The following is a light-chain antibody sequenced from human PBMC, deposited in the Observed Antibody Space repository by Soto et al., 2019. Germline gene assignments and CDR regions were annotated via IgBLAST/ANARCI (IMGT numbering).Light chain of an antibody. CDR3: QQYYITPHT. V-gene: IGKV4-1*01. CDR1: QTILYNSSKKNQ. Sequence: DIVMTQSPDSLAVYLGERAAINCKSSQTILYNSSKKNQLAWFQQKPGQPPKLLIYRASTRASGVPDRFSGSGSGTDFTLTISSLQAEDVAVYYCQQYYITPHTFGQGTKLEI. J-gene: IGKJ2*01. CDR2: RAS.